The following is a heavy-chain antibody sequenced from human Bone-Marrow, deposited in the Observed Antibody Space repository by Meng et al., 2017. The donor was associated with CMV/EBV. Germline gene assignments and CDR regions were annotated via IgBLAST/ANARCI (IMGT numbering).Heavy chain of an antibody. J-gene: IGHJ4*02. Sequence: SETLSLTCSVSGGSIRGYQWAWVRQAPGKGLEWIGHSSGSATYNPSLRSRVTISVDESKKQFSLNLNFVTAADTALYFCARDNMGSLDYWGQGALVTASS. D-gene: IGHD1-26*01. CDR1: GGSIRGYQ. CDR2: HSSGSA. CDR3: ARDNMGSLDY. V-gene: IGHV4-59*01.